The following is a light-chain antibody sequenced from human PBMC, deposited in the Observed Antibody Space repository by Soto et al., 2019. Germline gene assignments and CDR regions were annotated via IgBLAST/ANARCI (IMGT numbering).Light chain of an antibody. CDR3: SSYTSGSSHYV. CDR2: GVT. V-gene: IGLV2-14*01. CDR1: SSDVGAYYS. Sequence: QSALTQPASVSGSPGQSITISCTGTSSDVGAYYSVSWYQHHPGKAPKLIIYGVTNRPSGVSNRFSGSKSGNTASLTISGLQAEDEADYHCSSYTSGSSHYVFGTGTKVTDL. J-gene: IGLJ1*01.